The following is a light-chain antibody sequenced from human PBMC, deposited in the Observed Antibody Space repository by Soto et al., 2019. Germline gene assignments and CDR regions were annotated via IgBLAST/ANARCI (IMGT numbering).Light chain of an antibody. V-gene: IGKV3-11*01. CDR3: QQRQYWPPIT. CDR1: QRVGIN. Sequence: ELVMTQSPATLSVSPWETATLSCRASQRVGINLAWYQQKPGQAPRLLIYDTSNRATGVPARFSGSGSGTDFTLTISSLEPEDCAIYYCQQRQYWPPITFGQGTRLEI. CDR2: DTS. J-gene: IGKJ5*01.